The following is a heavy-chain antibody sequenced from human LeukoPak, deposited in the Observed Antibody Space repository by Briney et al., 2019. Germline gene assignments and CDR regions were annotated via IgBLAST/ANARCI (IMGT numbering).Heavy chain of an antibody. CDR3: ASTGIAAAGSDY. V-gene: IGHV4-61*02. CDR1: GGSISSGSYY. Sequence: SQTLSLTCTVSGGSISSGSYYWSWIRQPAGKGLEWIERIYTSGSTNYNPSLKSRVTISVDTSKNQFSLKLSSVTAADTAVYYCASTGIAAAGSDYWGQGTLVTVSS. D-gene: IGHD6-13*01. J-gene: IGHJ4*02. CDR2: IYTSGST.